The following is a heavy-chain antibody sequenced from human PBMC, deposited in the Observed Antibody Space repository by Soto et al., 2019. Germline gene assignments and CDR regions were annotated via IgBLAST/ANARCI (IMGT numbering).Heavy chain of an antibody. CDR1: GYSFAGYW. V-gene: IGHV5-10-1*01. Sequence: GASLNLPCKGSGYSFAGYWFTWVRQKPGKGLGWMGRIHPSDSQTYYSPSFRGHVTISVTKSTTTVFLQWSSLGASDTAMYYCARQIYDADTGPNFQYYFESWGQGTPVTVSS. D-gene: IGHD5-18*01. CDR3: ARQIYDADTGPNFQYYFES. J-gene: IGHJ4*02. CDR2: IHPSDSQT.